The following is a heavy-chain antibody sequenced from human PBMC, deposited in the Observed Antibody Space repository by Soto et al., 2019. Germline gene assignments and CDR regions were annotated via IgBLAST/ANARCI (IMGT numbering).Heavy chain of an antibody. D-gene: IGHD6-13*01. CDR1: GYTFTSYD. CDR2: MNPNSGNT. J-gene: IGHJ6*02. CDR3: ARERSSSSWYFRPCYYYYYCMDV. V-gene: IGHV1-8*01. Sequence: QVQLVQSGAEVKKPGASVKVSCKASGYTFTSYDINWVRQATGQGLEWMGWMNPNSGNTGYAQKFQGRVTMTRNTSISTAYMELSSLRSEDTAVYYCARERSSSSWYFRPCYYYYYCMDVWGQGTTVTVSS.